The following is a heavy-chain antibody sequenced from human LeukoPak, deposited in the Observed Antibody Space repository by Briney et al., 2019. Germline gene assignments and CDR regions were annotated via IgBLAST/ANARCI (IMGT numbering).Heavy chain of an antibody. D-gene: IGHD3-3*01. J-gene: IGHJ6*02. Sequence: GGSLRLSCAASGFTFSSYWMSWVRQAPGKGLEWVAYIKQDGSEKYYVDSVKGRFTISRDNAKNSLYLQMNSLRAEDAAVYYCAREEHYDFWSGYYYYYGMDVWGQGTTVTVSS. CDR3: AREEHYDFWSGYYYYYGMDV. CDR2: IKQDGSEK. CDR1: GFTFSSYW. V-gene: IGHV3-7*01.